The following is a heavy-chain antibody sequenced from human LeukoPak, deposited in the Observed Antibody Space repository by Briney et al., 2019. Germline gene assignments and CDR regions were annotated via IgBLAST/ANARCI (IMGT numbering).Heavy chain of an antibody. CDR1: GFTFSSYG. J-gene: IGHJ3*02. V-gene: IGHV3-33*01. CDR3: ATIAARDAFDI. CDR2: IWYDGSNK. D-gene: IGHD6-13*01. Sequence: GRSLRLSCAAPGFTFSSYGMHWVRQAPGKGLEWVAVIWYDGSNKYYADSVKGRFTISRDNSKNTLYLQMNSLRAEDTAVYYCATIAARDAFDIWGQGTMVTVSS.